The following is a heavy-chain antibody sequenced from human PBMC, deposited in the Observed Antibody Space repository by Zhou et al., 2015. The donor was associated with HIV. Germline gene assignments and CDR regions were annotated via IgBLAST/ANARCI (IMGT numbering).Heavy chain of an antibody. D-gene: IGHD3-22*01. CDR3: ARSSVNHDNAFDI. J-gene: IGHJ3*02. V-gene: IGHV1-69*17. CDR1: GGTFSGSD. Sequence: LVQSGTEVRKPGSSVNVSCKASGGTFSGSDISWVRQAPGQGLEWMGGITPMFDIKNYAQKFRARLTITVDQYTNTAYMELSSLTSEDAAIYFCARSSVNHDNAFDIWGQGTKVIVSS. CDR2: ITPMFDIK.